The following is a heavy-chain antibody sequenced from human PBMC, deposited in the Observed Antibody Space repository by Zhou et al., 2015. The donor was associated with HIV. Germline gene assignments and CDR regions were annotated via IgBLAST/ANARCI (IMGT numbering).Heavy chain of an antibody. CDR1: GGTFSSYA. CDR3: ARPSAHPLVVPAAMGNYYYGMDV. V-gene: IGHV1-69*01. Sequence: QVQLVQSGAEVKKPGSSVKVSCKASGGTFSSYAISWVRQAPGQGLEWMGGIIPIFGTANYAQKFQGRVTITADESTSTAYMELSSLRSEDTAVYYCARPSAHPLVVPAAMGNYYYGMDVWGQGTTVTVSS. D-gene: IGHD2-2*01. J-gene: IGHJ6*02. CDR2: IIPIFGTA.